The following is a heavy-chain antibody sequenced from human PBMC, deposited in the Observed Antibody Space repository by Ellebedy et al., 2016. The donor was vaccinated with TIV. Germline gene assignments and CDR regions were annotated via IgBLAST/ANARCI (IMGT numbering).Heavy chain of an antibody. D-gene: IGHD4-17*01. CDR3: ATDGSYGDYRFPAHAFTM. J-gene: IGHJ3*02. V-gene: IGHV3-7*01. CDR2: INQDGSDK. CDR1: RFTFSSYW. Sequence: GGSLRLSCAASRFTFSSYWMTWVRQPPGKGLEWVANINQDGSDKYYVDSVKGRFTISRDNAKNSLYLQMNSLRAEETSVYYCATDGSYGDYRFPAHAFTMWGQGTLVTVSS.